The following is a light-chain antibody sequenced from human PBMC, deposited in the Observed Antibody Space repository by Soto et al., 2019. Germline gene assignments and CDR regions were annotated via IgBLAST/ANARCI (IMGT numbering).Light chain of an antibody. CDR3: SSYAGSNNIV. Sequence: QPVLTQPASVSGSPGQSITISCTGTNSDVGDYNYVSWYQQHPGKVPKLIIYEVSNRPSGVSNRFSASKSGNTASLTISGLRAEDEADYYCSSYAGSNNIVFGTGTKLTVL. V-gene: IGLV2-14*01. CDR1: NSDVGDYNY. CDR2: EVS. J-gene: IGLJ1*01.